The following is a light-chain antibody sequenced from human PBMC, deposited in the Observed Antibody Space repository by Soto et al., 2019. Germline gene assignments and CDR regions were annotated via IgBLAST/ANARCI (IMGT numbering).Light chain of an antibody. J-gene: IGLJ1*01. CDR2: EAF. Sequence: QSALTQPASVSGSPGQSITISCTGTSSDVGRYNLVSWYQQHPDKAPKLIIYEAFKGPSGVPDRFSGSKSGNTAFLIISGLQAEDEAEYYCSSYAGSATYVFGTGTKVTVL. V-gene: IGLV2-23*01. CDR3: SSYAGSATYV. CDR1: SSDVGRYNL.